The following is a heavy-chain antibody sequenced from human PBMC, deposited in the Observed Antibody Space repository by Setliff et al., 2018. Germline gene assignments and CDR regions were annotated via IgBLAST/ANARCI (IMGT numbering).Heavy chain of an antibody. CDR2: IKQDGSEK. D-gene: IGHD3-10*01. J-gene: IGHJ6*02. V-gene: IGHV3-7*01. CDR1: GFTFGHYT. CDR3: ARDHAYGSQYCYYYYGMDV. Sequence: PGGSLRLSCAASGFTFGHYTMNWVRQAPGKGLEWVANIKQDGSEKYYVDSVKGRFTISRDNAKNSLYLQMNSLRAEDTAVYYCARDHAYGSQYCYYYYGMDVWGQGTTVTVSS.